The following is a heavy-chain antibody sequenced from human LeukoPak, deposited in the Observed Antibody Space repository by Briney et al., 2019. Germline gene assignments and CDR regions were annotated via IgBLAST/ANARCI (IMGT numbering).Heavy chain of an antibody. J-gene: IGHJ4*02. D-gene: IGHD3-10*01. V-gene: IGHV3-30*18. Sequence: GGSLRLSCAASGFTFSSYGMHWVRQAPGKGLEWVAVISYDGSNKYYADSVKGRFTISRDNSKNTLYLQMNGLRAEDTAVYYCAKDSAQTANYGSGSYYDYWGQGTLVTVSS. CDR1: GFTFSSYG. CDR3: AKDSAQTANYGSGSYYDY. CDR2: ISYDGSNK.